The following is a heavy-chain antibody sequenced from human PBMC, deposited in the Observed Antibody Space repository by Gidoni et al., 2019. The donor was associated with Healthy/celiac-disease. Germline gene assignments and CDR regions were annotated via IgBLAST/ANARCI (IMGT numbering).Heavy chain of an antibody. D-gene: IGHD6-19*01. Sequence: EVQLLESGGGLVQPGGSLRLSCAGAGFTFSSYAMSGVRQAPGKGLEWVSAISGSGGSTYYADSVKGRFTISRDNSKNTLYLQMNSLRAEDTAVYYCAKGKAVAGPGYADYCGQGTLVTVSS. CDR3: AKGKAVAGPGYADY. V-gene: IGHV3-23*01. J-gene: IGHJ4*02. CDR2: ISGSGGST. CDR1: GFTFSSYA.